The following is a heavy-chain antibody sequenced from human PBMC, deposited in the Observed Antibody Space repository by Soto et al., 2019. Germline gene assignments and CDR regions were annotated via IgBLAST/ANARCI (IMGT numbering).Heavy chain of an antibody. D-gene: IGHD6-6*01. CDR3: ARQRAVAARPVSFDP. CDR1: GGSISSSSYF. V-gene: IGHV4-39*01. Sequence: QLQLHESGPGLVKPSETLSLTCTVSGGSISSSSYFWDWIREPPGKGLEWIGSIHYTGSTYYNPSLQSRVTISVDTSNNQFSLKLTSVTAADTAVYYCARQRAVAARPVSFDPWRHGTLVTVSS. CDR2: IHYTGST. J-gene: IGHJ5*02.